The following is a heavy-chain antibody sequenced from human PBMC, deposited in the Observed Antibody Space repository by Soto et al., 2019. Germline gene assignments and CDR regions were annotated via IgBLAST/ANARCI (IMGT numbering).Heavy chain of an antibody. V-gene: IGHV1-69*13. CDR3: AXSHVATPIVVVVAAVDY. CDR2: IIPIFGTA. Sequence: SVKVSCKASGGTFSSYAISWVRQAPGQGLEWMGGIIPIFGTANYAQKFQGRVTITADESTSTAYMELSSLRSEDTAVYYCAXSHVATPIVVVVAAVDYWGQGTLVTVSS. D-gene: IGHD2-15*01. CDR1: GGTFSSYA. J-gene: IGHJ4*02.